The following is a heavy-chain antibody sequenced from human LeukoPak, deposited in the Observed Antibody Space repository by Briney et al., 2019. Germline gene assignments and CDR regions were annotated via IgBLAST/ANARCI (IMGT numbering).Heavy chain of an antibody. Sequence: GGSLRLSCAASGFSLANVWLHWIRQAPGKGLEWVGRIKSKTDGGTTDYAAPVKGRFTISRDDSKNTLYLQMNSLKTEDTAVYYCTTDWGTGTTFDYWGQGTLVTVSS. CDR1: GFSLANVW. CDR3: TTDWGTGTTFDY. D-gene: IGHD1-7*01. V-gene: IGHV3-15*07. CDR2: IKSKTDGGTT. J-gene: IGHJ4*02.